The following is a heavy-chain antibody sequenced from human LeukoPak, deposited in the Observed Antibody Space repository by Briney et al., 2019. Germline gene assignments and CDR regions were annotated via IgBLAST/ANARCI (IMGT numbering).Heavy chain of an antibody. Sequence: ASVKVSCKASGYTFTSYGISWVRQAPGQGLEWMGWISAYNGNTNYAQKLQGRVTMTTDTSTSTAYMELSSLRSEDTAVYYCARDSPGDDFWSGYSVLWFLGMDVWGQGTTVTVSS. V-gene: IGHV1-18*01. D-gene: IGHD3-3*01. CDR1: GYTFTSYG. CDR3: ARDSPGDDFWSGYSVLWFLGMDV. J-gene: IGHJ6*02. CDR2: ISAYNGNT.